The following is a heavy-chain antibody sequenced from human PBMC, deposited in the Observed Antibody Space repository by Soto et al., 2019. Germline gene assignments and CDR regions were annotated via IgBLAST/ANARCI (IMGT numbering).Heavy chain of an antibody. V-gene: IGHV1-2*02. CDR1: GYPVTAYY. D-gene: IGHD3-3*01. CDR3: ARGGGVGVAGSAAFDM. J-gene: IGHJ3*02. Sequence: QLHLVQSGAVVKKPGASVTVSCSASGYPVTAYYMHWVRQAPGRGLEWMGGINPATGAAKYTQTFRGGVTMTRDTSPGTVFMELSGLTSEDPAVFYCARGGGVGVAGSAAFDMWGQGTLVTVSS. CDR2: INPATGAA.